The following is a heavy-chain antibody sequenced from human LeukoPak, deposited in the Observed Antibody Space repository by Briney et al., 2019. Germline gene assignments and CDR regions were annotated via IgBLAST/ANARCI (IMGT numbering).Heavy chain of an antibody. CDR3: ATSTVTHTRDP. CDR2: INPYSDAL. Sequence: ASVKVSCLAAGYTLTYFYLSWVRQAPGQRLEWMGWINPYSDALIYAQSFQGRVTLTWDSSIGTAYMELTRLTSDDTAVYYCATSTVTHTRDPWGQGTLATVSS. V-gene: IGHV1-2*02. CDR1: GYTLTYFY. J-gene: IGHJ5*02. D-gene: IGHD1-26*01.